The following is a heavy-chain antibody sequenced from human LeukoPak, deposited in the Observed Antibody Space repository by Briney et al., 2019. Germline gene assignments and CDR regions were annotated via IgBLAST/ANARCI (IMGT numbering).Heavy chain of an antibody. D-gene: IGHD6-13*01. CDR1: GFTFSTYA. CDR3: AKPQYDSSWYYFDY. CDR2: ISGNGVST. Sequence: PGGSLRLSCAASGFTFSTYAMSWVRQAPGKGLEWASTISGNGVSTYYANSVKGRFTISRDNSKNTLWLQMNSLRAEDTALYYCAKPQYDSSWYYFDYWGQGTLVTVSS. J-gene: IGHJ4*02. V-gene: IGHV3-23*01.